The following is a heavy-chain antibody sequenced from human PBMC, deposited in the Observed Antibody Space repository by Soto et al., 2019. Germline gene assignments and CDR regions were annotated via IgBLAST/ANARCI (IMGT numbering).Heavy chain of an antibody. V-gene: IGHV3-30-3*01. Sequence: QVQLVESGGGVVQPGRSLRLSCAASGFTFSSYAMHWVRQAPGKGLEWVAVISYDGSNKYYADSVKGRFTISRDNSKNTLYLQMNSLRAEDTAVYYCARAYEGDYFDYLGQGILVTVSS. CDR2: ISYDGSNK. D-gene: IGHD3-16*01. CDR3: ARAYEGDYFDY. CDR1: GFTFSSYA. J-gene: IGHJ4*02.